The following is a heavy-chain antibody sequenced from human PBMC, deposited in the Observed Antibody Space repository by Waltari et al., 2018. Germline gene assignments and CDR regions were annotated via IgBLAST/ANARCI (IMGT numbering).Heavy chain of an antibody. V-gene: IGHV1-2*06. Sequence: QVQLVQSGAEVKKPGASVKVSCKASGYTFTGYYMHWVRQAPGQGLEWIGRINPSSGGTNYAQKFQGRVTMTRETSISTAYMELSRLRSDDTAVYYCARMYYYGSGPEGGWGQGTLVTVSS. D-gene: IGHD3-10*01. CDR2: INPSSGGT. CDR3: ARMYYYGSGPEGG. J-gene: IGHJ4*02. CDR1: GYTFTGYY.